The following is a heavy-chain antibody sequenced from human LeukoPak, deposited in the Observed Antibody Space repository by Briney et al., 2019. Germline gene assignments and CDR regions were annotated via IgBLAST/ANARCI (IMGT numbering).Heavy chain of an antibody. D-gene: IGHD6-13*01. Sequence: GGSLRLSCAASGFTFSDYYMSWIRQAPGKGLEWVSYISSSGSTIYYADSVKGRFTISRDNAKNSLYLQMNSLRVEDTAVYYCARVDLGYSSSWRDYWGQGTLVTVSS. CDR2: ISSSGSTI. V-gene: IGHV3-11*01. J-gene: IGHJ4*02. CDR3: ARVDLGYSSSWRDY. CDR1: GFTFSDYY.